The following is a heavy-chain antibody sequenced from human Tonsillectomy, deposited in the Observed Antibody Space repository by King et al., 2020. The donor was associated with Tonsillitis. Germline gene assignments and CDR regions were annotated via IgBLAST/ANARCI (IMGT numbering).Heavy chain of an antibody. CDR3: ARVPAPGTYFAS. CDR2: VYSPGST. V-gene: IGHV3-66*01. Sequence: EVQLVESGGGLVQPGGSVRLSCAASGFIFSRNYMSWVRQAPGKGLEWVSIVYSPGSTYYADSVKGRFIISSDSYKDMLYLDMSSLRVEDTSVYYCARVPAPGTYFASWGQGTLVTVSS. CDR1: GFIFSRNY. J-gene: IGHJ4*02. D-gene: IGHD1-1*01.